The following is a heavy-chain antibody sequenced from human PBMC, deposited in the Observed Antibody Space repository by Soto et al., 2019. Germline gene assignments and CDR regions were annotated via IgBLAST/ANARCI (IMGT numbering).Heavy chain of an antibody. J-gene: IGHJ5*02. Sequence: SETLSLTCIVSGGSISSYYWSWIRQSPGKGLEWIGYIYYTGNTNYNPSLRSRVTISEDTSKNQFSLKLTSATAADTAVYYCANLPTWGATTFAPWGQGTLVTVSS. CDR3: ANLPTWGATTFAP. V-gene: IGHV4-59*08. CDR1: GGSISSYY. D-gene: IGHD1-26*01. CDR2: IYYTGNT.